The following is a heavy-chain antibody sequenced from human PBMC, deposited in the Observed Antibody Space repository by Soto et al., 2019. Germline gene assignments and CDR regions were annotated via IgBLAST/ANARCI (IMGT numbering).Heavy chain of an antibody. V-gene: IGHV3-23*01. Sequence: PGGSLRLSCAASGFTFSSYAMSWVRQAPGKGLEWVSAISGSGGSTYYADSVKGRFTISRDNSKNTLYLQMNSLRAEDTAVYYCAKGGQDIVVVPAANPDYWGQGTLVTVSS. CDR3: AKGGQDIVVVPAANPDY. D-gene: IGHD2-2*01. CDR2: ISGSGGST. CDR1: GFTFSSYA. J-gene: IGHJ4*02.